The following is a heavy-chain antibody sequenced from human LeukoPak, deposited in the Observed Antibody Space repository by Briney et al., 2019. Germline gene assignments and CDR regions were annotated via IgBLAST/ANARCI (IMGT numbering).Heavy chain of an antibody. D-gene: IGHD4-11*01. Sequence: GGSLRLSCAASGFTFSSYAMGWVRQAPGKGLEWVSAISGSGGSTYYADSVKGRFTISRDNSKNTPYLQMNSLRAEDTAVYYCAKAPAFDYSNYYLDYWGQGTLVTVSS. CDR2: ISGSGGST. V-gene: IGHV3-23*01. J-gene: IGHJ4*02. CDR3: AKAPAFDYSNYYLDY. CDR1: GFTFSSYA.